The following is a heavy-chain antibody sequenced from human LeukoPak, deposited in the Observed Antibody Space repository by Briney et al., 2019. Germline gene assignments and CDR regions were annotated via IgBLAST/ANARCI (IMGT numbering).Heavy chain of an antibody. Sequence: GGSLKLSCAASGFTFSGSAMHWVRQASGKGLEWVGRIRSKANSYATAYAASVKGRFTISRDDSKTTAYLQMNSLKNEDTAVYYCTRPDYYDSSGLTLDAFDIWGQGTMVTVSS. CDR2: IRSKANSYAT. D-gene: IGHD3-22*01. CDR1: GFTFSGSA. V-gene: IGHV3-73*01. J-gene: IGHJ3*02. CDR3: TRPDYYDSSGLTLDAFDI.